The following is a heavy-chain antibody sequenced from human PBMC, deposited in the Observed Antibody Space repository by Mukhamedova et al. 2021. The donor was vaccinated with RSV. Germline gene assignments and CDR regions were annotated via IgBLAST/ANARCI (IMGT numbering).Heavy chain of an antibody. Sequence: GVEWVAVISYDGSNKYYADSVKGRFTISRDNSKNTPYLQMNSLRAEDTAVYYCARETITMVRGVISPWFDPWGQGTLVTVSS. V-gene: IGHV3-30*04. D-gene: IGHD3-10*01. CDR3: ARETITMVRGVISPWFDP. CDR2: ISYDGSNK. J-gene: IGHJ5*02.